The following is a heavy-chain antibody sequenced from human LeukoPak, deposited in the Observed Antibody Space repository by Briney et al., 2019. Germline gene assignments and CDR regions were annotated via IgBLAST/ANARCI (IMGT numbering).Heavy chain of an antibody. D-gene: IGHD3-10*01. CDR2: IYYSGST. Sequence: SETLSLTCTVSGGSISSYYWSWIRQPPGKGLEWIGYIYYSGSTNYNPSLKSRVTISVDTSKNQFSLKLSSVTAADTAVYYCASSPRPSDYYYYGMDVWGRGTTVTVSS. CDR1: GGSISSYY. CDR3: ASSPRPSDYYYYGMDV. V-gene: IGHV4-59*01. J-gene: IGHJ6*02.